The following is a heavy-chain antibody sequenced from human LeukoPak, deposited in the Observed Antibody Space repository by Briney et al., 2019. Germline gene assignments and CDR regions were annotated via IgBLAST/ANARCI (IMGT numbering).Heavy chain of an antibody. CDR3: AKGLSSGYYGPHPLGDY. D-gene: IGHD3-22*01. CDR1: GFTFSSYA. CDR2: ISGSGGST. V-gene: IGHV3-23*01. J-gene: IGHJ4*02. Sequence: GGSLRLSCAASGFTFSSYAMSWVRQAPGKGLEWVSAISGSGGSTYYADSVKGRFTISRDNSKNTLYLQMNSLRAEDTAVYYCAKGLSSGYYGPHPLGDYWGQGTLVTVSS.